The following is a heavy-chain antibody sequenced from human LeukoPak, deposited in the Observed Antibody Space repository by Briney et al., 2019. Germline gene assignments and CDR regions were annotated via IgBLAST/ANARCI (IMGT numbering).Heavy chain of an antibody. CDR2: INPNSGGT. Sequence: ASVKVSCKASGYTFTGYYMHWVRQAPGQGLELMGWINPNSGGTNYAQKFQGRVTMTRDTSISTACMELSRLRSDDTAVYYCARARLPPYDAFDIWGQGTMVTVSS. J-gene: IGHJ3*02. CDR1: GYTFTGYY. CDR3: ARARLPPYDAFDI. V-gene: IGHV1-2*02.